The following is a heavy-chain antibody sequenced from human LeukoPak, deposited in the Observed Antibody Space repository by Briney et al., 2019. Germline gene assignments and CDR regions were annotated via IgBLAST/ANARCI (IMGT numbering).Heavy chain of an antibody. CDR3: ARGVYWSLDY. D-gene: IGHD1-1*01. CDR2: IAGGDGST. Sequence: GGSLRLSCAISGFIFNTNGMNWVRQSPGKGLEWLATIAGGDGSTYYADSVKGRFAISRDNSKNTVFLHMNSLRVEDTAVYYCARGVYWSLDYWGQGTPVTVSS. J-gene: IGHJ4*02. V-gene: IGHV3-23*01. CDR1: GFIFNTNG.